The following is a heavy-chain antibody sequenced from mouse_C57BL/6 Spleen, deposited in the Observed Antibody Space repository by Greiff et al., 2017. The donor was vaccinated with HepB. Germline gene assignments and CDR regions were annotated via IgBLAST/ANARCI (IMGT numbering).Heavy chain of an antibody. CDR3: AREVCFAY. Sequence: EVKLQESGPGLVKPSQSLSLTCSVTGYSITSGYYWNWIRQFPGNKLEWMGYISYDGSNNYNPSLKNRISITRDTSKNQFFLKLNSVTTEDTATYYCAREVCFAYWGQGTLVTVSA. CDR2: ISYDGSN. J-gene: IGHJ3*01. CDR1: GYSITSGYY. V-gene: IGHV3-6*01.